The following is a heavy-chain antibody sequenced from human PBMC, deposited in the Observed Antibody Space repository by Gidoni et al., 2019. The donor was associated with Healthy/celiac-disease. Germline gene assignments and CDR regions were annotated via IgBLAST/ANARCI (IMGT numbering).Heavy chain of an antibody. CDR3: AREDAIVGARGAYYYYYGMDV. D-gene: IGHD1-26*01. Sequence: QVQLVQSGAEVKKPGASVKVSCKASGYTFTSYGISWVRQAPGQGLEWMGWISAYNGNTNYAQKLQGRVTMTTDTSTSTAYMELRSLRSDDTAVYYCAREDAIVGARGAYYYYYGMDVWGQGTTVTVSS. V-gene: IGHV1-18*01. J-gene: IGHJ6*02. CDR1: GYTFTSYG. CDR2: ISAYNGNT.